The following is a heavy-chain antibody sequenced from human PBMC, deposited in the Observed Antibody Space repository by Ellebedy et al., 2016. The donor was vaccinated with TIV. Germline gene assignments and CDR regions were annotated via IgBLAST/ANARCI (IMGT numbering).Heavy chain of an antibody. J-gene: IGHJ3*02. V-gene: IGHV3-33*01. CDR3: ARERFTSAWTDAFDI. CDR2: IWGDGGTK. D-gene: IGHD6-19*01. CDR1: GFTFSSYV. Sequence: PGGSLRLSCAASGFTFSSYVIHWVRQAPGKGLEWVAVIWGDGGTKDFADSVKGRFTISRDNSKNTLFLQMNSLRPEDTALYYCARERFTSAWTDAFDIWGQGTMVTVSS.